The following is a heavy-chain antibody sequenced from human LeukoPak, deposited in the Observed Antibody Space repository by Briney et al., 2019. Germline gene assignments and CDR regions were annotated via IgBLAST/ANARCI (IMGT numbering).Heavy chain of an antibody. V-gene: IGHV1-69*13. CDR1: GGTFSSYA. D-gene: IGHD2-2*01. CDR2: IIPIFGTA. J-gene: IGHJ4*02. Sequence: SVKVSCKASGGTFSSYAISWVRQAPGQGLEWMGGIIPIFGTANYAQKFQGRVTITADESTSTAYMGLSSLRSEDTAVYYCARAMLGYCSSTSCYGWYYSDYWGQGTLVTVSS. CDR3: ARAMLGYCSSTSCYGWYYSDY.